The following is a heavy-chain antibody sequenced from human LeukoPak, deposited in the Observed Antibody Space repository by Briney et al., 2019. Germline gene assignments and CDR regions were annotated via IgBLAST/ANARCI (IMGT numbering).Heavy chain of an antibody. D-gene: IGHD1-14*01. CDR1: GYTLSDLS. CDR2: FALEDGEK. V-gene: IGHV1-24*01. J-gene: IGHJ4*02. Sequence: ASVKVSCKVSGYTLSDLSMHWVRQAPGKGLEWMGSFALEDGEKVYAQKFQGRVTMTEDTSTDTACMELSSLRSEDTAVYYCATAFAGNLVDDWGQGTLVTVSS. CDR3: ATAFAGNLVDD.